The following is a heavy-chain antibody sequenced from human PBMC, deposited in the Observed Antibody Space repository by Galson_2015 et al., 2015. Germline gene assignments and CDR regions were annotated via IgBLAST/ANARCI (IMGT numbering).Heavy chain of an antibody. Sequence: ETLSLTCAVSGGSISGSNWWSWVRQPPGKGLEWIGEIYHSGSTNYNPSLKSRVTISVDKSKNQFSLKLSSVTAADTAVYYCARDQDCSGGSCPYDYWGPGTLVTVSS. CDR2: IYHSGST. V-gene: IGHV4-4*02. J-gene: IGHJ4*02. CDR3: ARDQDCSGGSCPYDY. D-gene: IGHD2-15*01. CDR1: GGSISGSNW.